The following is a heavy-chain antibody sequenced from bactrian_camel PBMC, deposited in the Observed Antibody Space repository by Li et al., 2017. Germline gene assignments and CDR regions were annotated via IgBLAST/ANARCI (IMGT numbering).Heavy chain of an antibody. Sequence: HVQLVESGGGSVQAGGALRLSCAHPGYTCGLYCMGWFRQAPGKEREGVAIIVEDGKTEYSDSVKGRFTISQNNDKNTLYLEMSSLKPEDSAMYYCAAYWRSSGSRWDQESRYSFWGRGTQVTVS. V-gene: IGHV3S55*01. CDR3: AAYWRSSGSRWDQESRYSF. CDR2: IVEDGKT. CDR1: GYTCGLYC. D-gene: IGHD1*01. J-gene: IGHJ4*01.